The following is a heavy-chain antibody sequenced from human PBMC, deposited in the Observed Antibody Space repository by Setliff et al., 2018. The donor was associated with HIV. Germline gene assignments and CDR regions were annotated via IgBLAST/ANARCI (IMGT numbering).Heavy chain of an antibody. V-gene: IGHV4-39*01. CDR1: GGSISSSRYY. CDR2: INHSGST. D-gene: IGHD6-6*01. Sequence: PSETLSLTCTVSGGSISSSRYYWGWIRQPPGKGLEWIGEINHSGSTNYNPSLKSRVTMSIDTSKNQFSLKLSSVTAADTAVYYCARHSDIAARRTYFDYWGQGTLVTVSS. J-gene: IGHJ4*02. CDR3: ARHSDIAARRTYFDY.